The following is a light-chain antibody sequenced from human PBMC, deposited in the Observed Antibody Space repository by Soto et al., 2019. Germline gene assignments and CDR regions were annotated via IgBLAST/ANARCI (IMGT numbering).Light chain of an antibody. CDR3: QQYNSCPLT. J-gene: IGKJ3*01. CDR2: KAS. CDR1: QSISSW. Sequence: DIQMTQSPSTLSASVGDRVTITCRASQSISSWLAWYQQKPGKAPKLLIYKASNLESGVPSRFSGSGSGTEFTLNISSLQPDDFATYYCQQYNSCPLTFGPGTKVDIK. V-gene: IGKV1-5*03.